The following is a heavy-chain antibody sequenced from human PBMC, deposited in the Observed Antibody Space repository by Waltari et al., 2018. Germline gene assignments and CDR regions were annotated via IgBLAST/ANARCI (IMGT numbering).Heavy chain of an antibody. Sequence: EVQLVESGGGLVQPGGSLRLSCAASGFPFSSNWMHWVRQGPGKVLVGVSRIDTDGSGTGYAASVKGRFSISRDNAKNTLYLQMNSLRAEDTAVYYCARAGEGAAAYTFDIWGQGTMVTVSS. D-gene: IGHD6-13*01. CDR2: IDTDGSGT. CDR3: ARAGEGAAAYTFDI. CDR1: GFPFSSNW. V-gene: IGHV3-74*01. J-gene: IGHJ3*02.